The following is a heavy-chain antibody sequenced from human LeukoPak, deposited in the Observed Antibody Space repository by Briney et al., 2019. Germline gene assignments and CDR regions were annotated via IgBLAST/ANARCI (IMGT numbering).Heavy chain of an antibody. J-gene: IGHJ6*03. CDR3: ARGQTSSGWYPYYCYYYMGV. V-gene: IGHV1-8*03. D-gene: IGHD6-19*01. Sequence: ASVKVSCKAFGYTFTSYDINWVRQTTGQGLEWMGWMNPNSGNTGYAQKFQGRVTITRNTSISTAYMELSSLRSEDTAVYYCARGQTSSGWYPYYCYYYMGVWGKGTTVTVSS. CDR1: GYTFTSYD. CDR2: MNPNSGNT.